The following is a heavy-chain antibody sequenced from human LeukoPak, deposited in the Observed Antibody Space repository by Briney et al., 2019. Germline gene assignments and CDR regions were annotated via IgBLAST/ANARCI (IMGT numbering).Heavy chain of an antibody. J-gene: IGHJ3*02. D-gene: IGHD4-23*01. CDR2: IWYDGSNK. Sequence: GGSLRLSCAASGFTFSNYGMHWVRQAPGKGLEWVAAIWYDGSNKYYGDSVKGRFTISRDNSKNTLYLQMNSLRAEDTAVYYCAKSPAVDAAFDIWGQGTMVTVSS. CDR1: GFTFSNYG. CDR3: AKSPAVDAAFDI. V-gene: IGHV3-33*06.